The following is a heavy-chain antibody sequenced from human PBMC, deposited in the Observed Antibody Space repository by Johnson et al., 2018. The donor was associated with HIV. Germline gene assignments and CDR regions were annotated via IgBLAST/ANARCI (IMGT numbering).Heavy chain of an antibody. J-gene: IGHJ3*02. CDR2: IYSGGGT. V-gene: IGHV3-NL1*01. Sequence: QVQLVESGGGVVQPGRSLRLSCAASGFTFRSYGMHWVRQAPGKGLEWVSVIYSGGGTYYEDSVKGRFTISRDNSKNTLYLQMNSPRAEDTAVYYCERGGIIHDAFDIWGQGTMVTVSS. CDR1: GFTFRSYG. CDR3: ERGGIIHDAFDI. D-gene: IGHD1-1*01.